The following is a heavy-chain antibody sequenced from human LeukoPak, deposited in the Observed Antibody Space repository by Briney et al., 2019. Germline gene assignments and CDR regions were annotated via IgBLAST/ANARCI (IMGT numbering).Heavy chain of an antibody. J-gene: IGHJ6*03. CDR3: ARAGYYYYYTDV. CDR2: IYSSGST. Sequence: AETLSLTCTASGRAVSSSYWIWIRQPAGKGLEWIGGIYSSGSTNYNPSLKSRVTISLETSKNQFSLKLTSVTAADTAVYYCARAGYYYYYTDVWGKGTTVTVSS. CDR1: GRAVSSSY. V-gene: IGHV4-4*07.